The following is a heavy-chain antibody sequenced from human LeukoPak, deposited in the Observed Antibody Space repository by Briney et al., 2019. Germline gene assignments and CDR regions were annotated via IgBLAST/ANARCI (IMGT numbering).Heavy chain of an antibody. CDR1: GGSISSYY. Sequence: TTSETLSLTCTVSGGSISSYYWSWIRQPPGKGLEWIGYIYYSGSTNYNPSLKSRVTISVDTSKNQFSLKLSSVTAADTAVYYCARGTYSSSWYFWGQGTLVTVSS. D-gene: IGHD6-13*01. J-gene: IGHJ4*02. CDR2: IYYSGST. CDR3: ARGTYSSSWYF. V-gene: IGHV4-59*12.